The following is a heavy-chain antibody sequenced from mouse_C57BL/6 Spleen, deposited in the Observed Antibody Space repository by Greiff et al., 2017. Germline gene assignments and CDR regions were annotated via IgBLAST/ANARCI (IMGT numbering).Heavy chain of an antibody. V-gene: IGHV1-52*01. CDR1: GYTFTSYW. J-gene: IGHJ4*01. CDR3: ARDYGKAMDY. Sequence: QVQLQQPGAELVRPGSSVKLSCKASGYTFTSYWMHWVKQRPIQGLEWIGNIDPSDSETHYNQKFKDKATLTVDKSSSTAYMQLSSLTSEDSAVYYGARDYGKAMDYWGQGTSVTVSS. CDR2: IDPSDSET. D-gene: IGHD1-1*01.